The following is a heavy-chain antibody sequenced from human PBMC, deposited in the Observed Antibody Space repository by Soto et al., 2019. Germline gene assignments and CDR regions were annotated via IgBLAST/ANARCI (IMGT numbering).Heavy chain of an antibody. D-gene: IGHD4-17*01. CDR3: AKDHGDYSTPYFDD. J-gene: IGHJ4*02. Sequence: GGSLRLSCASSGFPFSSYSMSLVRQAPGKGLEWVSAISGSGGSTYYADSVKGRFTISRDNSKNTLYLQMNSLRAEDTAVYYCAKDHGDYSTPYFDDWGQGTLVTVSS. V-gene: IGHV3-23*01. CDR2: ISGSGGST. CDR1: GFPFSSYS.